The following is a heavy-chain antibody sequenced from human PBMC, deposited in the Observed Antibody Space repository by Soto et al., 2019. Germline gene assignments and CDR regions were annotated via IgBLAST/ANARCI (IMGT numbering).Heavy chain of an antibody. Sequence: QVQLLQSGADVKKPGASMKVSCKASGYTFTNYGFSWVRQAPGQGLEWMGWISTHYGDTSYAQKLQGRVTMTTDTSTSTAYMELRSLRSDDTAVYYCARDFGFIDYWGQGTLVTVSS. V-gene: IGHV1-18*01. CDR2: ISTHYGDT. CDR1: GYTFTNYG. CDR3: ARDFGFIDY. D-gene: IGHD3-10*01. J-gene: IGHJ4*02.